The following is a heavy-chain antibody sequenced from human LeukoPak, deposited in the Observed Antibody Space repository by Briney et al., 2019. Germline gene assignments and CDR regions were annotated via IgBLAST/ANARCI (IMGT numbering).Heavy chain of an antibody. CDR3: ARGRSDSGWYFDY. V-gene: IGHV3-7*01. CDR2: IKEDGSEK. Sequence: GGSLRLSCAAPGFTFSTYWMSWVRQAPGKGLEWVANIKEDGSEKYYVDSVKGRFTISRDNAKNSLYLQVNSLRAEDTAVYYCARGRSDSGWYFDYWGQGTLVTVSS. CDR1: GFTFSTYW. J-gene: IGHJ4*02. D-gene: IGHD6-19*01.